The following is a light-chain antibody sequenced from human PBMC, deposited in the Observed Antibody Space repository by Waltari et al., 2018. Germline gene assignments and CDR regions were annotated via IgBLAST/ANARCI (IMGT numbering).Light chain of an antibody. CDR3: SSYTTSSTLV. CDR2: DVS. Sequence: QSALTQPASVSGSPGQSITISCTGTSNDVGVYNYVSWYQQHPGKAPKLMIYDVSNRPPGVANRFSGSKSGNAASLTISGLQAEDDADYYCSSYTTSSTLVFGGGTKLTVL. J-gene: IGLJ2*01. V-gene: IGLV2-14*03. CDR1: SNDVGVYNY.